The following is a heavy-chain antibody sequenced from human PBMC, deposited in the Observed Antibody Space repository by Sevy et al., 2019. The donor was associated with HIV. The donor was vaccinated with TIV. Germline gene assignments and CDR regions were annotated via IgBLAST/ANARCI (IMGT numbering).Heavy chain of an antibody. J-gene: IGHJ4*02. CDR2: ISFSGST. Sequence: SETLSLTCNVSGGSISSGGYYWNWIRQHPGKGLEWIGYISFSGSTYYNPSLKSRVTISLDTSTNQFSLKLRSLTAADTAVYYCARDSACSSTSCYGDFFAYWGQGTLVTVSS. V-gene: IGHV4-31*03. D-gene: IGHD2-2*01. CDR3: ARDSACSSTSCYGDFFAY. CDR1: GGSISSGGYY.